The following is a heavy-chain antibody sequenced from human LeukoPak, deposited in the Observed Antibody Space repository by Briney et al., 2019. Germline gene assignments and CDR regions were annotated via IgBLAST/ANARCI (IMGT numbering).Heavy chain of an antibody. CDR1: GGSISSGGYY. V-gene: IGHV4-30-2*01. Sequence: SGTLSLTCTVSGGSISSGGYYWSWIRQPPGKGLEWIGYIYHSGSTYYNPSLKSRVTISVDRSKNQFSLKLSSVTAADTAVYYCASSVVIVPAAPSWFDPWGQGTLVTVSS. CDR3: ASSVVIVPAAPSWFDP. D-gene: IGHD2-2*01. CDR2: IYHSGST. J-gene: IGHJ5*02.